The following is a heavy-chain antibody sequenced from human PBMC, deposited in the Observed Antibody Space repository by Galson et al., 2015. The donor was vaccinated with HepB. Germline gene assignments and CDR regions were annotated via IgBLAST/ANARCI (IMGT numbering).Heavy chain of an antibody. CDR1: GFTFSSYA. D-gene: IGHD3-10*01. V-gene: IGHV3-23*01. CDR3: AKSHGKITMVRGVRTADFDY. CDR2: ISGSGGST. Sequence: SLRLSCAASGFTFSSYAMSWVRQAPGKGLEWVSAISGSGGSTYYADSVKGRFTISRDNSKNTLYLQMNSLRAEDTAVYYCAKSHGKITMVRGVRTADFDYWGQGTLVTVSS. J-gene: IGHJ4*02.